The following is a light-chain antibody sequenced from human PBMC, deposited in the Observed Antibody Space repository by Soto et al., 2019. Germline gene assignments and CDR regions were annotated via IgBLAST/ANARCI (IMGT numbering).Light chain of an antibody. CDR1: QSITNR. CDR3: QHYGGMWT. V-gene: IGKV1-5*01. Sequence: DIQMTQSPSTLSASLGDRVTITCRASQSITNRLAWYQQKPGKAPKVLIYDASSLESGVPSRFSGSVYGTEFILTITSLQPDDFATYYCQHYGGMWTFGQGAKVDIK. J-gene: IGKJ1*01. CDR2: DAS.